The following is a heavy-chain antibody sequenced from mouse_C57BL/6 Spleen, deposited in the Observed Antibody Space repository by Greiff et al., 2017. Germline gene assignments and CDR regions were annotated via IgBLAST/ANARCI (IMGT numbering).Heavy chain of an antibody. J-gene: IGHJ4*01. CDR2: ISYSGST. CDR1: GYSITSDY. CDR3: ARSSLSYYGSSYDAMDY. D-gene: IGHD1-1*01. V-gene: IGHV3-8*01. Sequence: DVKLVESGPGLAKPSQTLSLTCSVTGYSITSDYWNWIRKFPGNKLEYMGYISYSGSTYYNPSLKSRISITRDTSKNPYYLQLNSVTTEDTPTYYGARSSLSYYGSSYDAMDYWGQGTSVTVSS.